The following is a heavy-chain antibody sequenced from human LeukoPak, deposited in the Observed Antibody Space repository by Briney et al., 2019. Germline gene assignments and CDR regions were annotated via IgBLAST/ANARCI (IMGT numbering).Heavy chain of an antibody. CDR3: ARHNHAYDWDH. J-gene: IGHJ4*02. V-gene: IGHV3-33*01. CDR2: IWPDGSIK. D-gene: IGHD5-12*01. CDR1: GFTFSFYG. Sequence: GGSLRLSCAASGFTFSFYGIHWVRQAPGKGLEWVAVIWPDGSIKYYADSVKGRFTISRDNSKNMSYLQMNSLRAEDTAVYYCARHNHAYDWDHWGQGTLVTVSS.